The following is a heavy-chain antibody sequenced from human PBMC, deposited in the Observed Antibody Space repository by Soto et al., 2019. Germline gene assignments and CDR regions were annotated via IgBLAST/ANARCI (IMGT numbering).Heavy chain of an antibody. CDR1: NGSISSGIYY. D-gene: IGHD6-13*01. V-gene: IGHV4-39*01. CDR3: ARHYPPSWYRTNWFDP. Sequence: QLQLQESGPGLVRPSETLSLTCTVSNGSISSGIYYWAWIRQPPGKRLEWIGSIYYSGATYYNPSLKSRVTISVDTSKTHFSLNLNSVTAADTAVYYCARHYPPSWYRTNWFDPWGQGSLLTVSS. J-gene: IGHJ5*02. CDR2: IYYSGAT.